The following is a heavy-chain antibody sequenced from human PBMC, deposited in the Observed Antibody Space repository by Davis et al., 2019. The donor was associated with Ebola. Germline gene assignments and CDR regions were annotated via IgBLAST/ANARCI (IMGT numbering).Heavy chain of an antibody. CDR1: GFTFDDYA. Sequence: PGGSLRLSCAASGFTFDDYAMHWVRQAPGKGLEWVSGISWSSGSIGYADSVRGRFTISRENAKNYLYLQMNSLRAEDTAVYYCARDQFGELSEPYYYYGMDVWGQGTTVTVSS. CDR2: ISWSSGSI. D-gene: IGHD3-10*01. V-gene: IGHV3-9*01. J-gene: IGHJ6*02. CDR3: ARDQFGELSEPYYYYGMDV.